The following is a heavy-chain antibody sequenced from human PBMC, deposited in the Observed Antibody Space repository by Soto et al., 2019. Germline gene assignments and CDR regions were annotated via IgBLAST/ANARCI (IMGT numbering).Heavy chain of an antibody. CDR3: ARGRKYDVLTGYNDY. D-gene: IGHD3-9*01. CDR1: GFTFSDYW. V-gene: IGHV3-74*01. CDR2: INDNGAIT. Sequence: EVELLESGGGLVQPGGSLRLSCEASGFTFSDYWMHWVRQVPGGGLVWVARINDNGAITRYADSVKGRFTVARDNANSTMVLQMTSLTAEDTAIYDCARGRKYDVLTGYNDYWGQGTLVTVSS. J-gene: IGHJ4*02.